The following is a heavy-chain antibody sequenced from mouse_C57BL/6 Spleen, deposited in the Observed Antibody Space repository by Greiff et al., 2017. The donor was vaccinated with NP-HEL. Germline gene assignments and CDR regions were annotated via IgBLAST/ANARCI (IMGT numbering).Heavy chain of an antibody. Sequence: VQLQQSGAELVKPGASVKISCKASGYAFSSYWMNWVKQRPGKGLEWIGQIYPGDGDTNYNGKFKGKATLTADKSSSTAYMQLSSLTSEDSAVYFCARSGDGYYSYYYAMDYWGQGTSVTVSS. V-gene: IGHV1-80*01. CDR2: IYPGDGDT. CDR3: ARSGDGYYSYYYAMDY. D-gene: IGHD2-3*01. CDR1: GYAFSSYW. J-gene: IGHJ4*01.